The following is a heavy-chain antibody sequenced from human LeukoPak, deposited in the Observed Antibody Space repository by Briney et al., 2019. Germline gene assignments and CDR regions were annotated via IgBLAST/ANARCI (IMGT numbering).Heavy chain of an antibody. CDR1: GFTFSSYS. J-gene: IGHJ4*02. Sequence: TGGSLRLSCAASGFTFSSYSMNWVRQAPGKGLEWVSSISSSSSYIYYADSVKSRFTISRDNAKNSLYLQMNSLRAEDTAVYYCARPVPAAAILGLDYWGQGTLVTVSS. CDR2: ISSSSSYI. D-gene: IGHD2-2*01. CDR3: ARPVPAAAILGLDY. V-gene: IGHV3-21*01.